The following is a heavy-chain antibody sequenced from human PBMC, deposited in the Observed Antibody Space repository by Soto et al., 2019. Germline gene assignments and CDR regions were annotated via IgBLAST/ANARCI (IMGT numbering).Heavy chain of an antibody. CDR3: AREGLNYFDY. V-gene: IGHV4-34*01. Sequence: SETLSLTCAVYGGSFSGYYWSWIRQPPGKGLEWIGEINHSGSTNYNPSLKSRVTLSVDTPKNQFSLKLCSVTAADTAVYYCAREGLNYFDYRGQGTLVTVSS. CDR2: INHSGST. J-gene: IGHJ4*02. CDR1: GGSFSGYY.